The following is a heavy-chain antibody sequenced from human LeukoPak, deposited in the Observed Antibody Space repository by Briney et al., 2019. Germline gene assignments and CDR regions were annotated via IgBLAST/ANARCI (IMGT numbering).Heavy chain of an antibody. Sequence: GGSLRLSCAASGFTFSSYSMNWVRQAPGKGLEWVSSISSSSSYIYYADSVKGRFTISRDNAKNSLYLQMNSLRAEDTAVYYCARDPYYYDSSGYYSTFDYWGQGTLVTVSS. V-gene: IGHV3-21*01. CDR3: ARDPYYYDSSGYYSTFDY. J-gene: IGHJ4*02. CDR1: GFTFSSYS. D-gene: IGHD3-22*01. CDR2: ISSSSSYI.